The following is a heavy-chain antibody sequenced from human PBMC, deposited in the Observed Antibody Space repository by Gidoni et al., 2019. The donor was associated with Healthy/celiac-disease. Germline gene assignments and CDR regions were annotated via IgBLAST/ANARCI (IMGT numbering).Heavy chain of an antibody. V-gene: IGHV4-39*01. CDR3: ARHGIAAAGTGWFDP. CDR2: IYYSGST. J-gene: IGHJ5*02. Sequence: QLQLQESGPGLVKPLETPSLTCTALAGPISSSSYYWGWIRQPPGKGLEWIGSIYYSGSTYYNPSLKNRVTISVDTSKNQFSLKLSSVTAADTAVYYCARHGIAAAGTGWFDPWGQGTLVTVSS. CDR1: AGPISSSSYY. D-gene: IGHD6-13*01.